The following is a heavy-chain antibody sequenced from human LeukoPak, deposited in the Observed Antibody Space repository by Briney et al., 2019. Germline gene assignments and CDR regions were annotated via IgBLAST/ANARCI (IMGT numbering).Heavy chain of an antibody. CDR2: INPSGGST. J-gene: IGHJ4*02. CDR1: GYTFTSYY. D-gene: IGHD6-13*01. V-gene: IGHV1-46*01. Sequence: ASVKVSCKASGYTFTSYYMHWVRQAPGQGLEWMGIINPSGGSTSYAQKFQGRVTMTRDTSTSTVYMELSSLRSEDTAVCYRARGAYSSSWYSSRGTYYFDYWGQGTLVTVSS. CDR3: ARGAYSSSWYSSRGTYYFDY.